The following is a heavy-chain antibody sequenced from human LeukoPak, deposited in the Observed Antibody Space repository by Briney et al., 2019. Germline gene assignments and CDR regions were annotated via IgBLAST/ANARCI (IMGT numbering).Heavy chain of an antibody. CDR1: GYTFTSYA. J-gene: IGHJ4*02. Sequence: GASVKVSCKASGYTFTSYAMNWVRQAPGQGLEWMGGIIPIFGTANYAQKFQGRVTITADESTSTAYMELSSLRSEDTAVYYCASNEGPLTGYHPHDYWGQGTLVTVSS. CDR2: IIPIFGTA. V-gene: IGHV1-69*13. D-gene: IGHD3-9*01. CDR3: ASNEGPLTGYHPHDY.